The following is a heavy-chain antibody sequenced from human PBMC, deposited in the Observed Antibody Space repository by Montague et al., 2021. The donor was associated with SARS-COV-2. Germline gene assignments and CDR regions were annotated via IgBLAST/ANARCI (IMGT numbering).Heavy chain of an antibody. Sequence: SETLSLTCAVYSGSFSDYYRTWVRQPPGKGLEWIGEINHTGSASYNPSLKSRVPLSKDTSKNQFSLKLQSLTAADTAVYYCARGQVTISGVLIFIPAAGPLDVWGQGTLVTVSS. CDR3: ARGQVTISGVLIFIPAAGPLDV. J-gene: IGHJ3*01. D-gene: IGHD3-3*01. CDR1: SGSFSDYY. V-gene: IGHV4-34*01. CDR2: INHTGSA.